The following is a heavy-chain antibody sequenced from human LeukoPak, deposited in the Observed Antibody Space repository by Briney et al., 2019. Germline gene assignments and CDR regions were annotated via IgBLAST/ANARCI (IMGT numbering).Heavy chain of an antibody. CDR3: TRDRMGGRRYYYDSSGYYLDY. J-gene: IGHJ4*02. D-gene: IGHD3-22*01. Sequence: GGSLRLSCTASGFTFGDYAMSWVRQAPGKGLEWVGFIRSKAYGGTTEYAASVKGRFTISRDDSKSIAYLQMNSLKTEDTAVYYCTRDRMGGRRYYYDSSGYYLDYWGQGTLVTVSS. CDR1: GFTFGDYA. CDR2: IRSKAYGGTT. V-gene: IGHV3-49*04.